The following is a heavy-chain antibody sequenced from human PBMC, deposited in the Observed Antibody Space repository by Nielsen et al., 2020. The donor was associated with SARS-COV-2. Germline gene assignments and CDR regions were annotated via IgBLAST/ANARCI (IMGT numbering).Heavy chain of an antibody. V-gene: IGHV3-7*01. Sequence: GESLKISCAASGFTFSNDWMSWLRQAPGKGLEWVANIKQDGSEKHYVDSVKGRFTVSRDNTKNSLYLQMNSLRAEDTAVYYCARIYSSSYIDYWGQGALVTVSS. CDR2: IKQDGSEK. D-gene: IGHD6-13*01. J-gene: IGHJ4*02. CDR3: ARIYSSSYIDY. CDR1: GFTFSNDW.